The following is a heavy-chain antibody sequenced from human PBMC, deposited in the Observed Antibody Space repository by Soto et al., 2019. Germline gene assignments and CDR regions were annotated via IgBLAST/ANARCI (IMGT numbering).Heavy chain of an antibody. CDR3: AKVGSLQQWLVTYSYYGMHV. D-gene: IGHD6-19*01. V-gene: IGHV3-30*18. CDR2: ISYDGSNK. J-gene: IGHJ6*02. CDR1: VFTFSSYG. Sequence: GGSLRLSCAASVFTFSSYGMHWVRQAPGKGLEWVAVISYDGSNKYYADSVKGRFTISRDNSKNTLYLQMNSLRAEDTAVYYCAKVGSLQQWLVTYSYYGMHVWGPGTTVTV.